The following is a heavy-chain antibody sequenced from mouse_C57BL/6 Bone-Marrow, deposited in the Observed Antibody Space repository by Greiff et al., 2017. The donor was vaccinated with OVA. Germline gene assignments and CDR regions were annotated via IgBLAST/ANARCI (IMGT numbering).Heavy chain of an antibody. V-gene: IGHV1-81*01. J-gene: IGHJ1*03. Sequence: QVQLKQSGAELARPGASVKLSCKASGYTFTSYGISWVKQRTGQGLEWIGEIYPRSGNTYYNEKFKGKATLTADKSSSTAYMELRSLTSEDSAVYFCARNHSTMVNWYFDVWGTGTTVTVSS. CDR2: IYPRSGNT. CDR1: GYTFTSYG. D-gene: IGHD2-1*01. CDR3: ARNHSTMVNWYFDV.